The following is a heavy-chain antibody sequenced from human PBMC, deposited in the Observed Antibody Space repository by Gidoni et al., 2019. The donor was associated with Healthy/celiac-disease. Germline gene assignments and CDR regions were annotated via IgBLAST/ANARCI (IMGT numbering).Heavy chain of an antibody. CDR2: IYYSGTT. CDR3: ARLGSESWFDP. Sequence: QLQLQESGPGLVKPSETLSLTCPVSGGSISSSTYYWGWIRQPPGKGLEWIGSIYYSGTTYYNPSLKSRVTISVDTSKNQFSLTLSSVTAADTSVYYCARLGSESWFDPWGQGTLVTVSS. J-gene: IGHJ5*02. CDR1: GGSISSSTYY. V-gene: IGHV4-39*01. D-gene: IGHD6-19*01.